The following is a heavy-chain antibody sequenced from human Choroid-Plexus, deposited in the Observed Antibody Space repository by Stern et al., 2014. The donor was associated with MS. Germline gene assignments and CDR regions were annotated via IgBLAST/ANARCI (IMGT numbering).Heavy chain of an antibody. V-gene: IGHV3-30*18. J-gene: IGHJ5*02. CDR2: ISYDRGNK. CDR3: AKDRQYLTYFFDH. CDR1: GFTFGSCA. Sequence: VQLVESGGGVVQPGRPLRLSCVASGFTFGSCAMHWVRQAPGKGLERGAGISYDRGNKYYADSVKGRFTISRDNSQNTLYMQMSSLRPEDTAVYYCAKDRQYLTYFFDHWGQGSLVTVSS. D-gene: IGHD2/OR15-2a*01.